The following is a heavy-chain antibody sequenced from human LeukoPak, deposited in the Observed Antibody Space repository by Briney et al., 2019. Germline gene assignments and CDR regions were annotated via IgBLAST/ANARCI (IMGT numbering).Heavy chain of an antibody. V-gene: IGHV1-18*01. CDR1: GYTFTSYG. CDR2: ISAYNGNT. CDR3: ARSSGELPLHYDMDV. J-gene: IGHJ6*02. D-gene: IGHD1-26*01. Sequence: ASVKVSCKASGYTFTSYGISWVRQAPGQGLEWMGWISAYNGNTNYAQKLQGRVTMATDTSTSTAYMELRSLRSDDTAVYYCARSSGELPLHYDMDVWGQGTTVTVSS.